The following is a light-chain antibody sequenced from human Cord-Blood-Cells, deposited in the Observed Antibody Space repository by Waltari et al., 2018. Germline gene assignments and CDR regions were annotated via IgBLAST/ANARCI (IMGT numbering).Light chain of an antibody. Sequence: SYELTQPPSVSVSPGQTASITCPGDQLGDKYACWYQQKPGQSPVLVIYQDSKRPSGIPERFSGSNSGNTATLTISGTQAMDEADYYCQAWDSSTEVFGTGTKVTVL. V-gene: IGLV3-1*01. J-gene: IGLJ1*01. CDR1: QLGDKY. CDR2: QDS. CDR3: QAWDSSTEV.